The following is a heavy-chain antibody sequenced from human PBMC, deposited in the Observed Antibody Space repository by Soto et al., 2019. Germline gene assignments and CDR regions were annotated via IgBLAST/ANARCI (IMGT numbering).Heavy chain of an antibody. CDR1: GFTFSSYW. J-gene: IGHJ4*02. CDR3: VRTREGYNLVGDN. D-gene: IGHD5-12*01. Sequence: EVQLVESGGGLVQPGGSLRVSCAASGFTFSSYWMHWVRQAPGEGLVWVSRINADGSSTTYADSVKGRFTISRDNAKNTLSLQMNSLRAEDSAIYDSVRTREGYNLVGDNWGQGDLVTVPS. V-gene: IGHV3-74*01. CDR2: INADGSST.